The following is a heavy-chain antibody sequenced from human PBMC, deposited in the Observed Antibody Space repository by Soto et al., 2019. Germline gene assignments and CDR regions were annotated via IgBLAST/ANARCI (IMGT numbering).Heavy chain of an antibody. J-gene: IGHJ4*02. Sequence: QVQLVQSGAEVKKPGASVKVSCKAFGYTFTSYGIAWVRQAPGQGLVWMGWISTYSDNTNYAQTLQGRVTMTTDTSTSTASMELRSLTSDDTAVYYCVRGYSGSYNFDYWGQGTLVTVSS. CDR1: GYTFTSYG. CDR2: ISTYSDNT. D-gene: IGHD1-26*01. CDR3: VRGYSGSYNFDY. V-gene: IGHV1-18*04.